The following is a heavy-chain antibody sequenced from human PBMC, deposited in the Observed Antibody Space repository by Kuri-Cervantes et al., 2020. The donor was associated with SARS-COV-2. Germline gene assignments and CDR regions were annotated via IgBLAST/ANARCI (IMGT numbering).Heavy chain of an antibody. CDR3: ARGKDIVATIDAFVY. CDR2: INHSGST. J-gene: IGHJ4*02. V-gene: IGHV4-34*01. Sequence: SQTLSLTCAVYGGSFSGYYWSWIRQPPGKGLEWIGEINHSGSTNYNPSLKSRVTISVDTSKNQFSLKPSSVTAADTAVYYCARGKDIVATIDAFVYWGQGTLVTVSS. CDR1: GGSFSGYY. D-gene: IGHD5-12*01.